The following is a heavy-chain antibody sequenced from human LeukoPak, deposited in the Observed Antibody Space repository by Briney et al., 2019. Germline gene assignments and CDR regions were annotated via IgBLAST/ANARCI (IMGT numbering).Heavy chain of an antibody. CDR1: GFTFDDYA. D-gene: IGHD3-10*01. CDR3: AKDYYGSGKGWYFDL. V-gene: IGHV3-9*01. J-gene: IGHJ2*01. Sequence: GGSLRLSCAASGFTFDDYATHWVRQAPGKGLEWVSGISWNSGSIGYADSVKGRFTISRDNAKNSLYLQMNSLRAEDTALYYCAKDYYGSGKGWYFDLWGRGTLVTVSS. CDR2: ISWNSGSI.